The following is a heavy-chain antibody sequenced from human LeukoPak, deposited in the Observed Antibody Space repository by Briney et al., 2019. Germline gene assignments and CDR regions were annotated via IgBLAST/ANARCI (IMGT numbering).Heavy chain of an antibody. CDR2: ISSSSSTI. CDR1: GFTFSSYS. J-gene: IGHJ4*02. V-gene: IGHV3-48*01. CDR3: ARDHYGITGTLDY. Sequence: GGSLRLSCAASGFTFSSYSMNWARQAPGKGLEWVSYISSSSSTIYYADSVKGRFTISRDNAKNSLYLQMNSLRAEDTAVYYCARDHYGITGTLDYWGQGTLVTVSS. D-gene: IGHD1-20*01.